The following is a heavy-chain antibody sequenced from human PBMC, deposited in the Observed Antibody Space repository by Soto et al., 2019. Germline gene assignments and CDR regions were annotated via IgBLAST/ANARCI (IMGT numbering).Heavy chain of an antibody. Sequence: GGSLRLSCAASGFTFSSYAMHWVRQAPGKGLEWVAVISYDGSNKYYADSVKGRFAISRDNSKNTLYLQMNSLRAEDTAVYYCARDLRLKYDYDSSGYSPTFDYWGQGTLVTVSS. CDR3: ARDLRLKYDYDSSGYSPTFDY. V-gene: IGHV3-30*09. CDR2: ISYDGSNK. J-gene: IGHJ4*02. CDR1: GFTFSSYA. D-gene: IGHD3-22*01.